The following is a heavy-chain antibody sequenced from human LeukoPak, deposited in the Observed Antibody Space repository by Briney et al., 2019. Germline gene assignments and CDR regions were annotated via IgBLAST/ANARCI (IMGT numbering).Heavy chain of an antibody. CDR1: GGTFSSYA. CDR3: ARHGRDGYNLLSY. Sequence: SVKVSCKASGGTFSSYAISWVRQAPGQGLEWMGRIIPIFGTANYAQKFQGRVTITTDESTSTAYMELSSLRSEDTAVYYCARHGRDGYNLLSYWGQGTLVTVSS. J-gene: IGHJ4*02. V-gene: IGHV1-69*05. CDR2: IIPIFGTA. D-gene: IGHD5-24*01.